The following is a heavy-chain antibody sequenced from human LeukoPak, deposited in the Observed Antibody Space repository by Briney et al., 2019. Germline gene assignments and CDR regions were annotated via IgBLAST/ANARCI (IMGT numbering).Heavy chain of an antibody. V-gene: IGHV4-59*01. CDR1: DDSITMYY. J-gene: IGHJ6*03. CDR2: VDHTGST. D-gene: IGHD5-18*01. CDR3: ARTTEGGYIGYFYYYYMDV. Sequence: RPSETLSLTCTVSDDSITMYYWTWIRQPPGKGLEWIGYVDHTGSTKFNPSLNGRVSISRDTSNNFFSLRLRSVTAADTAVYYCARTTEGGYIGYFYYYYMDVWGKGTTVTISS.